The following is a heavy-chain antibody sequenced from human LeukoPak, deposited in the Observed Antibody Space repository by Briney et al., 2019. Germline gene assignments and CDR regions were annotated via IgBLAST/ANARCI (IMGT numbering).Heavy chain of an antibody. CDR1: GFTFSSYA. CDR3: AKDSSGTLFWFDP. Sequence: AGXSLRLSCAASGFTFSSYAMHWVRQAQGKGLEWVAVIMFDGANKYYADSVKGRFTISRDTSKKTLYLQMNSLRAEDTAVYYCAKDSSGTLFWFDPWGQGTLVTVSS. CDR2: IMFDGANK. D-gene: IGHD2/OR15-2a*01. V-gene: IGHV3-33*06. J-gene: IGHJ5*02.